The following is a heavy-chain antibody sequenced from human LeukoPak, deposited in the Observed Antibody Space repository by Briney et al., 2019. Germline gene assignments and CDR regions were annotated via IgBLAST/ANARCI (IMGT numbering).Heavy chain of an antibody. J-gene: IGHJ6*03. CDR1: GGSISSYY. D-gene: IGHD3-3*01. V-gene: IGHV4-59*01. Sequence: SETLSLTCTVSGGSISSYYWSWIRQPAGKGLEWIGYIYYSRSTNYNPSLKSRVTISVDTSKNQFSLKLSSVTAADTAVYYCARQGSAVTIFGVVNVYMDVWGKGTTVTVSS. CDR2: IYYSRST. CDR3: ARQGSAVTIFGVVNVYMDV.